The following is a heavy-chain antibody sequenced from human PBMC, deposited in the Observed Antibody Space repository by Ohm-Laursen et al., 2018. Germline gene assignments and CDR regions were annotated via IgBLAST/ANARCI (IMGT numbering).Heavy chain of an antibody. CDR2: ISSSGSTI. D-gene: IGHD5-12*01. J-gene: IGHJ6*02. CDR1: GFTFSSYE. V-gene: IGHV3-48*03. CDR3: ARDVAHGGYGFGMDV. Sequence: SLRLSCAASGFTFSSYEMNWVRQAPGKGLEWVSYISSSGSTIHYADSVKGRFTISRDNAKNSLYLQMNSLRAEDTAVYYCARDVAHGGYGFGMDVWGQGTTVTVSS.